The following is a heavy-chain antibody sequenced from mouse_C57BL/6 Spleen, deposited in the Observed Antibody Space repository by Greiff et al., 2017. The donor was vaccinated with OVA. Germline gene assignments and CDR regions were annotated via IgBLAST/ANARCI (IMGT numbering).Heavy chain of an antibody. J-gene: IGHJ2*01. V-gene: IGHV5-17*01. D-gene: IGHD1-1*01. CDR3: ARPGFITTVVATPFDY. Sequence: EVMLVESGGGLVKPGGSLKLSCAASGFTFSDYGMHWVRQAPEKGLEWVAYISSGSSTIYYADTVKGRFTISRDNAKNTLFLQMTSLRSEDTAMYYCARPGFITTVVATPFDYWGQGTTLTVSS. CDR1: GFTFSDYG. CDR2: ISSGSSTI.